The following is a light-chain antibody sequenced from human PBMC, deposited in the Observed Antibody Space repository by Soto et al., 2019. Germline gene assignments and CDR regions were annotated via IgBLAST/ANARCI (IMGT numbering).Light chain of an antibody. CDR3: CSYAGTFLWV. CDR2: GVT. J-gene: IGLJ3*02. Sequence: QSALTQPRSVSGSPGQSVTISCTGGRSDVGGDNYVSWYQQHPGKAPKIMIYGVTERPSGVPDRFSGSKSGNTASLTISGLQPEDEADYYCCSYAGTFLWVFGGGTKLTVL. CDR1: RSDVGGDNY. V-gene: IGLV2-11*01.